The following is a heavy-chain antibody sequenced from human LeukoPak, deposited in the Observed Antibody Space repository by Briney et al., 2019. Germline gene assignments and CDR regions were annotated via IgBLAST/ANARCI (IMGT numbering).Heavy chain of an antibody. CDR3: ARDAYDSSGYLYMDV. CDR2: IYYSGST. CDR1: GGSISSYY. J-gene: IGHJ6*03. V-gene: IGHV4-59*01. Sequence: SETLSLTCTVSGGSISSYYWSWIRQPPGKGLEWIGYIYYSGSTNYNPSLKSRVTISIDTSKNQFSLKLSSVTAADTAVYYCARDAYDSSGYLYMDVWGKGTTVTVSS. D-gene: IGHD3-22*01.